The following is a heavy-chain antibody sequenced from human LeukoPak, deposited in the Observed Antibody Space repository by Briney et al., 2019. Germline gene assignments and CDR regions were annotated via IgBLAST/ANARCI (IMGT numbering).Heavy chain of an antibody. Sequence: ASVKVSCKASGYIFTDYYMHWVRQAPGQELGWMGRINPNSGGTNYAQKFQGRVTMTRDTSISTAYMELSRLRSDDTAVYYCARDGGLLWFGNIDYWGQGTLVTVSS. D-gene: IGHD3-10*01. CDR1: GYIFTDYY. J-gene: IGHJ4*02. CDR3: ARDGGLLWFGNIDY. V-gene: IGHV1/OR15-1*04. CDR2: INPNSGGT.